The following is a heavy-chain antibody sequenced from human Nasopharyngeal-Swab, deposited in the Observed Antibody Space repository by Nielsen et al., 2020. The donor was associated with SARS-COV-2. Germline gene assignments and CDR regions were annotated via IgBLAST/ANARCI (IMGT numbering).Heavy chain of an antibody. V-gene: IGHV3-64*01. D-gene: IGHD3-22*01. CDR1: GFTFSSYA. J-gene: IGHJ4*02. Sequence: GESLKISCAASGFTFSSYAMHWVRQAPGKGLEYVSAISSNGGSTYYANSVKGRFTISRDNSKNTLYLQMNSLRAEDTALYYCAKDSYYDSSGYYNYWGQGTLVTVSS. CDR3: AKDSYYDSSGYYNY. CDR2: ISSNGGST.